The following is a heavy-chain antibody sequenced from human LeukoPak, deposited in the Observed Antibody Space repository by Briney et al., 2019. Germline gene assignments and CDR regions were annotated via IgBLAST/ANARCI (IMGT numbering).Heavy chain of an antibody. D-gene: IGHD6-6*01. Sequence: SETLSLTCTVSGGSISSSGYYWGWIRQPPGKGLEWIASIYYSGSTYYNPSLKSRVTISVDTSKNQLSLKLSSLTAADTAVYYCARGRTTQSRIAARPRNFDYWGQGTLVTVSS. CDR2: IYYSGST. CDR1: GGSISSSGYY. V-gene: IGHV4-39*01. J-gene: IGHJ4*02. CDR3: ARGRTTQSRIAARPRNFDY.